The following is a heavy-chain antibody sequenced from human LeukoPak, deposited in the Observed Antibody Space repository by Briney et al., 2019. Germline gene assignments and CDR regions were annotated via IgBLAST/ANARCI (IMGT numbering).Heavy chain of an antibody. CDR1: GFTFSSYE. J-gene: IGHJ4*02. Sequence: GGSLRLSCAASGFTFSSYEMNWVRQAPGKGLEWVSYISSSGSTIYYADSVKGRFTISRDNGKNSLYLQMNSLRVEDTAVYYCPRCGVRSGWYIDYCGQGTLVTVSS. V-gene: IGHV3-48*03. CDR2: ISSSGSTI. CDR3: PRCGVRSGWYIDY. D-gene: IGHD6-19*01.